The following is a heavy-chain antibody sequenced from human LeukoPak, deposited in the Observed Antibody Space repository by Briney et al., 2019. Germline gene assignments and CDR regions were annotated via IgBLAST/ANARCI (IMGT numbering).Heavy chain of an antibody. CDR3: AKVKVVGYSTFDY. D-gene: IGHD2-8*01. V-gene: IGHV3-21*04. CDR1: GFTFSSYS. J-gene: IGHJ4*02. Sequence: PGGSLRLSCAASGFTFSSYSMNWVRQAPGKGLEWVSSISSSSSYIYYADSVKGRFTISRDNAKNSLYLQMNSLRAEDTAVYYCAKVKVVGYSTFDYWGQGALVTVSS. CDR2: ISSSSSYI.